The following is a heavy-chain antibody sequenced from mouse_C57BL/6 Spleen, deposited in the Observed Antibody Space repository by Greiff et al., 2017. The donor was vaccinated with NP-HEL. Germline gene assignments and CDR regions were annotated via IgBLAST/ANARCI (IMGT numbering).Heavy chain of an antibody. J-gene: IGHJ2*01. Sequence: VQLQQSGAELARPGASVKMSCKASGYTFTSYTLHWVKQRPGQGLEWIGYINPSSGYTKYNQKFKDKATLTADKSSSTAYMQLSSLTSEDSAVYYCARSDTTAFDYWGQGTTLTVSS. V-gene: IGHV1-4*01. CDR1: GYTFTSYT. CDR2: INPSSGYT. D-gene: IGHD1-2*01. CDR3: ARSDTTAFDY.